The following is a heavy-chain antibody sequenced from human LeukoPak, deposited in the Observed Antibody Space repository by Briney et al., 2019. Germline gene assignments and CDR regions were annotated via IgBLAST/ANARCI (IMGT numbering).Heavy chain of an antibody. CDR1: GGSISSYY. Sequence: PSETLSLTCTVSGGSISSYYWSWIRQPPGKGLEWIGYIYTSGSTNYNPSLKSRVTISVDTSKNQFSLKLSSVTAADTAVYYCARHRAVAGSSWFDPWGQGTLVIVSS. J-gene: IGHJ5*02. CDR3: ARHRAVAGSSWFDP. D-gene: IGHD6-19*01. V-gene: IGHV4-4*09. CDR2: IYTSGST.